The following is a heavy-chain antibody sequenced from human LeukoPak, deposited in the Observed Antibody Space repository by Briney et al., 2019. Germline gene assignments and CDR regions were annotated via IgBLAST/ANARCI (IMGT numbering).Heavy chain of an antibody. CDR1: GVSITSGTYD. D-gene: IGHD5-18*01. Sequence: TSQTLSLTCTVSGVSITSGTYDWTWIRQPAGKGLEWIGRIYSTGRVNYNPSLKSRVTMLLDTSKNHISLKLTSVTAADTAIYFCARASETAMVTLWGQGTLVTVSS. CDR3: ARASETAMVTL. J-gene: IGHJ4*02. V-gene: IGHV4-61*02. CDR2: IYSTGRV.